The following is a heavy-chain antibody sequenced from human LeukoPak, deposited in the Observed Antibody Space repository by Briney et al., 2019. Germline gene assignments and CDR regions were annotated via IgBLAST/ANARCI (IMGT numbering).Heavy chain of an antibody. CDR3: ARGSSSWGKGDY. J-gene: IGHJ4*02. CDR1: GFTFSRYG. D-gene: IGHD6-13*01. Sequence: GGSLRLSCAAFGFTFSRYGMNWVRQAPGKGLEWVSYISSSSSTIYYADSVKGRFTISRDNAKNSLYLQMSSLRDEDTAVYYCARGSSSWGKGDYWGQGTLVTVSS. V-gene: IGHV3-48*02. CDR2: ISSSSSTI.